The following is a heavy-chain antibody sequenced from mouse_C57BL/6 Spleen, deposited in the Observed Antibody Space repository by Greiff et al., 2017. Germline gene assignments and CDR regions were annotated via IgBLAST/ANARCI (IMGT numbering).Heavy chain of an antibody. J-gene: IGHJ3*01. CDR1: GYTFTSYW. CDR2: INPSNGGT. V-gene: IGHV1-53*01. D-gene: IGHD2-5*01. Sequence: QVQLQQPGTELVKPGASVKLSCKASGYTFTSYWMHWVKQRPGQGLEWIGNINPSNGGTNYNEKFKSKATLTVDKSSSTAYMQLSSLTSEDSAVXYCARSLYSNYAWFAYWGQGTLVTVSA. CDR3: ARSLYSNYAWFAY.